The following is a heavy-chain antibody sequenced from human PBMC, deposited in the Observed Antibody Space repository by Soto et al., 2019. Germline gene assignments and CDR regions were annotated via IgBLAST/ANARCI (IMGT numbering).Heavy chain of an antibody. Sequence: GGSLRLSCAASGFTFSNAWMNWVRQAPGKGLEWVGRIKSKTDGGTTDYAAPVKGRFTISRDDSKNTLYLQMNSLKTEDTAVYYCTTDLLWFGEIYIPDYYYYGMDVWGQGTTVTVSS. V-gene: IGHV3-15*07. CDR2: IKSKTDGGTT. J-gene: IGHJ6*02. CDR3: TTDLLWFGEIYIPDYYYYGMDV. D-gene: IGHD3-10*01. CDR1: GFTFSNAW.